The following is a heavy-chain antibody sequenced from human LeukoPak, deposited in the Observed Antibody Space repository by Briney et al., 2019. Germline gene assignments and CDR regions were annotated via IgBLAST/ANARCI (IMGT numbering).Heavy chain of an antibody. J-gene: IGHJ3*02. V-gene: IGHV4-59*01. CDR3: AKSLRGEYCSSTSCYSWAFDI. Sequence: PSETLSLTCTVSGGSISSYYWNWIRQPPGKGLEWIGYIYYSGSTNYNPSLKSRVTISVDTSKNQFSLKLSSVTAADTAVYYCAKSLRGEYCSSTSCYSWAFDIWGQGTMVTVSS. CDR1: GGSISSYY. D-gene: IGHD2-2*01. CDR2: IYYSGST.